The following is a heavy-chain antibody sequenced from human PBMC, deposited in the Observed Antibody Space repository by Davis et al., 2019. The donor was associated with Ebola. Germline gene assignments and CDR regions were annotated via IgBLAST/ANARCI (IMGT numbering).Heavy chain of an antibody. V-gene: IGHV3-7*01. J-gene: IGHJ4*02. D-gene: IGHD1-1*01. CDR3: TRFFRGDLENY. Sequence: GGSLRLSCAVSGFTFSSSWMTWVRLVPGKGLEWVGNIRQDGSEKQYVGSVAGRFTISRDNAKNSLYLQMNSLRVEDTGVYYCTRFFRGDLENYWGQGTLVTVSS. CDR2: IRQDGSEK. CDR1: GFTFSSSW.